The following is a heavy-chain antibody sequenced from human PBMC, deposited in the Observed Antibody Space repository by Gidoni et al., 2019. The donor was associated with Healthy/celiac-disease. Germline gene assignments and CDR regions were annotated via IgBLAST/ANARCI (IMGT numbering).Heavy chain of an antibody. CDR2: IIPIFGTA. CDR1: GGTFSSYA. V-gene: IGHV1-69*01. J-gene: IGHJ6*03. CDR3: ARDVGKNRPAPYYYYMDV. Sequence: QVQLVQSGAEVKKPGPSVKVSCKASGGTFSSYAISWVRQAPGQGLEWMGGIIPIFGTANYAQKFQGRVTITADESTSTAYMELSSLRSEDTAVYYCARDVGKNRPAPYYYYMDVWGKGTTVTVSS.